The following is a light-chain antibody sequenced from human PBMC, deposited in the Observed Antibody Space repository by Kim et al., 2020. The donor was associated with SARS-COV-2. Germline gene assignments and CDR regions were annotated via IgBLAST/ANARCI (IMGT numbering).Light chain of an antibody. Sequence: EVVLTQSPATLSLFPGESATLSCRASQSISPTLAWYQQKGGQAPRLIIYGASNRVTGIPARFSGTGSGTSFTLTISNLEPEDFAVYYCRQHASWPPITFGQGTRLEIK. V-gene: IGKV3-11*01. CDR1: QSISPT. CDR2: GAS. CDR3: RQHASWPPIT. J-gene: IGKJ5*01.